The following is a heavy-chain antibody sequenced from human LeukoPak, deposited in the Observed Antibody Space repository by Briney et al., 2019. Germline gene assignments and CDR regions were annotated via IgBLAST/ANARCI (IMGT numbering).Heavy chain of an antibody. J-gene: IGHJ4*02. D-gene: IGHD2-21*01. CDR1: GGSISSYY. CDR2: IYYSGST. V-gene: IGHV4-59*01. Sequence: PSETLSLTCTVSGGSISSYYWSWIRQPPGKGLEWIGYIYYSGSTNYNPSLKSRVTISVDTSKNQFSLKLSSVTAADTAVYYCARWHSHGRYFDYWGQGALVTVSS. CDR3: ARWHSHGRYFDY.